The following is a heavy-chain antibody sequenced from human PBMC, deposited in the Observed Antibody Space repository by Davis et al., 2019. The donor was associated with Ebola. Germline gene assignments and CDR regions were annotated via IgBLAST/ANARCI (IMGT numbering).Heavy chain of an antibody. Sequence: ASVKVSCKASGYTFTSYYMHWVRQAPGQGLEWMGIINPSGGSTSYAQKFQGRVTMTRDTSTSTVYMELRSLRSDDTAVYYCARDHRRYYDILTGSSMDVWGQGTTVTVSS. D-gene: IGHD3-9*01. J-gene: IGHJ6*02. V-gene: IGHV1-46*01. CDR1: GYTFTSYY. CDR3: ARDHRRYYDILTGSSMDV. CDR2: INPSGGST.